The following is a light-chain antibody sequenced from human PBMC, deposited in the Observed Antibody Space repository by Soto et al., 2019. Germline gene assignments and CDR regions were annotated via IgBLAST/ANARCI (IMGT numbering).Light chain of an antibody. Sequence: EIVMTQSPATLSVSPGERATLSCRASQSVSSNLAWYQQKPGQAPRLLIYGASARATGISARFSGSGSETDFTLTISDVQPEDFALYYCHQRQSWPRTFGQGTKVDIK. CDR1: QSVSSN. V-gene: IGKV3-15*01. J-gene: IGKJ1*01. CDR3: HQRQSWPRT. CDR2: GAS.